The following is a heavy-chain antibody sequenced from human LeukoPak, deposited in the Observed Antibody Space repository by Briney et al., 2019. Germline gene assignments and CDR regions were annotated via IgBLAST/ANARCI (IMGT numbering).Heavy chain of an antibody. CDR3: TRAVYGSGSYYLSYRYYFDY. V-gene: IGHV3-49*03. D-gene: IGHD3-10*01. Sequence: PGGSLRLSCTASGFTFGDYAMSWFRQAPGKGLEWVGVIRSKAYGGTTEYAASVKGRFTISRDDSKSIAYLQMNSLKTEDTAVYYCTRAVYGSGSYYLSYRYYFDYWGQGTLVTVSS. CDR1: GFTFGDYA. CDR2: IRSKAYGGTT. J-gene: IGHJ4*02.